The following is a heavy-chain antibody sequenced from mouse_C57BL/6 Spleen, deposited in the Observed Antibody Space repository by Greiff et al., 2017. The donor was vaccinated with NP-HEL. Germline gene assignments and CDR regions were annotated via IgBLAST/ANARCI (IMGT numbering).Heavy chain of an antibody. J-gene: IGHJ2*01. CDR3: ARKGHIFCYGISPFDY. V-gene: IGHV1-18*01. CDR1: GYTFTDYN. D-gene: IGHD1-1*01. CDR2: INPNNGGT. Sequence: VQLQQSGPELVKPGASVKIPCKASGYTFTDYNMDWVKQSHGKSLEWIGDINPNNGGTIYNQKFKGKATLTVDKSSSTAYMELRSLTSEDTAVYYCARKGHIFCYGISPFDYWGQGTTLTVSS.